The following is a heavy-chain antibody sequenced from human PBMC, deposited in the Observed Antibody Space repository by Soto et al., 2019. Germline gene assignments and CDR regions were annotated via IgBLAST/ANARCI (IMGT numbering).Heavy chain of an antibody. CDR3: TTDSDSGVDYIYPEDLYYYGMDV. J-gene: IGHJ6*02. D-gene: IGHD3-16*01. Sequence: PGGSLRLSCAASGFTFSNAWMNWVRQAPGKGLEWVGRIKSKTDGGTTDYAAPVKGRFTISRDDSKNTLYLQMNSLKTEDTAVYYCTTDSDSGVDYIYPEDLYYYGMDVWGQGTTVTVSS. V-gene: IGHV3-15*07. CDR1: GFTFSNAW. CDR2: IKSKTDGGTT.